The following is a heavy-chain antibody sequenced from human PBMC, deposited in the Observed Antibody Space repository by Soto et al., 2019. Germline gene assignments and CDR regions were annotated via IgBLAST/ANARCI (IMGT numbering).Heavy chain of an antibody. CDR3: AREGGSYWYDY. CDR2: IWYDGSNK. V-gene: IGHV3-33*01. D-gene: IGHD1-26*01. Sequence: QVQLVESGGGVVQPGRSLRLSCAASGFTFSSYGMHWVRQAPGKGLAWVAVIWYDGSNKYYADSVKGRFTISRDNSKNTLYLQMNSLRAEDTAVYYCAREGGSYWYDYWGQGTLVTVSS. CDR1: GFTFSSYG. J-gene: IGHJ4*02.